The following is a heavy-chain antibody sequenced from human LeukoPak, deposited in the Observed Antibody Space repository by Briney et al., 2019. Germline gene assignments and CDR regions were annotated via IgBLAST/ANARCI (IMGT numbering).Heavy chain of an antibody. CDR3: ARASQDYYGSGSYYRGGDAFDI. Sequence: SVKVSCKSSGGTFLNYAISWVRQAPGQGLEWMGRIIPILGIANYAQKFQARVTLTADKSTSTAYMELSSLRSDDTAVYYCARASQDYYGSGSYYRGGDAFDIWGQGTMVTVSS. V-gene: IGHV1-69*04. CDR1: GGTFLNYA. D-gene: IGHD3-10*01. J-gene: IGHJ3*02. CDR2: IIPILGIA.